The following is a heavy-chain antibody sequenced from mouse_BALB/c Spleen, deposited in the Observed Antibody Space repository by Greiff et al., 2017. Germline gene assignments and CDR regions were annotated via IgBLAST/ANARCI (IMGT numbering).Heavy chain of an antibody. CDR1: GYTFTSYW. J-gene: IGHJ2*01. Sequence: QVQLQQSGAELARPGASVKLSCKASGYTFTSYWMQWVKQRPGQGLEWIGAIYPGDGDTRYTQKFKGKATLTADKSSSTAYMQLSSLASEDSAVYYCARALAHFDYWGQGTTLTVSS. CDR3: ARALAHFDY. V-gene: IGHV1-87*01. CDR2: IYPGDGDT.